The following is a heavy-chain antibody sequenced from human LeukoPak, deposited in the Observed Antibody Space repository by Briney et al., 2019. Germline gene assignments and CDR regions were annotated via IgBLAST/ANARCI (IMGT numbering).Heavy chain of an antibody. CDR2: ISGSGTTM. CDR1: GFIFSSYE. V-gene: IGHV3-48*03. J-gene: IGHJ4*02. Sequence: PGGSLRLSCAASGFIFSSYEMNWVRQAPGKGLEWVSYISGSGTTMYYGDSVKGRFTVSRDNAKNSLYLQMNSPRAEDTAVYYCARDPPTSGAFEYWGQGTLVTVSS. D-gene: IGHD1-26*01. CDR3: ARDPPTSGAFEY.